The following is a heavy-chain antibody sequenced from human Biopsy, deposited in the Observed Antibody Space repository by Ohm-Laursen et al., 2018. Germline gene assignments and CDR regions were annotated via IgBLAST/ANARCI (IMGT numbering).Heavy chain of an antibody. CDR1: GDSISSYY. CDR3: ARTPRDSFWSGSYKRGLWFDP. D-gene: IGHD3-3*01. J-gene: IGHJ5*02. CDR2: VYNGGIT. Sequence: GTLSLTCTVSGDSISSYYWRWIRQPPGKGLQWIGHVYNGGITNYNPSLKSRVTISKDTSKNQFSLQVNSVTAADTAVYYCARTPRDSFWSGSYKRGLWFDPWGQGTLVIASS. V-gene: IGHV4-59*01.